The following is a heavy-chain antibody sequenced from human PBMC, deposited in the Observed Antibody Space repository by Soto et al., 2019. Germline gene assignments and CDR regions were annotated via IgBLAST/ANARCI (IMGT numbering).Heavy chain of an antibody. D-gene: IGHD1-26*01. V-gene: IGHV4-31*03. CDR1: GGSISSGGYY. Sequence: SETLSLTCTVSGGSISSGGYYWSWIRQHPGKGLEWIGYIYYSGSTYYNPSLKSRVTISVDTSKNQFSLKLSSVTAADTAVYYCARDQEGLARVDYYYGMDVWGQGTTVTVSS. J-gene: IGHJ6*02. CDR3: ARDQEGLARVDYYYGMDV. CDR2: IYYSGST.